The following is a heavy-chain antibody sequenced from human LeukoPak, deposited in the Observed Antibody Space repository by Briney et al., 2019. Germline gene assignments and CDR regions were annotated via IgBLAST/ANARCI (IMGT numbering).Heavy chain of an antibody. CDR2: IYYTGST. V-gene: IGHV4-39*01. CDR1: GGSISSISYY. D-gene: IGHD1-26*01. CDR3: ARRFSGSSELDY. Sequence: KPSETLSLTCAISGGSISSISYYWGWIRQPPGKGLEWIGSIYYTGSTYYNPSLKSRVTVSVDTSKNQFSLNLRSVTAADTAVYYSARRFSGSSELDYWGQGTLVTVSS. J-gene: IGHJ4*02.